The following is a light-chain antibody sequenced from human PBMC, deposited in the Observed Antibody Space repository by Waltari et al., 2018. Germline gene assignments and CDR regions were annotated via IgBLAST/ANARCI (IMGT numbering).Light chain of an antibody. CDR2: EVT. Sequence: QSALTQPASVSGSPGQSITISCTGTSSDIGRYNLVSWYQQHPGKAPKLLLYEVTERHSGVFNRFSGSESGNTASLTISGLQAEDEADYYCCSYAGARGLIFGGGTKVTVL. J-gene: IGLJ2*01. CDR3: CSYAGARGLI. V-gene: IGLV2-23*02. CDR1: SSDIGRYNL.